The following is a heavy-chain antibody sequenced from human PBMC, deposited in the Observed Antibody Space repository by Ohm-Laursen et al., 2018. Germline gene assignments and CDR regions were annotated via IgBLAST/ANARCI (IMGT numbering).Heavy chain of an antibody. D-gene: IGHD3-22*01. V-gene: IGHV4-59*01. CDR3: ARYYYDSSGYFVYFDY. J-gene: IGHJ4*02. Sequence: SETLSLTCTVSGGSISSYYWSWIRQTPGKGLEWIGYIYYSGSTNYNPSLKSRVTISVDTSKNQFSLKLSSVTAADTAVYYCARYYYDSSGYFVYFDYWGQGTLVTVSS. CDR2: IYYSGST. CDR1: GGSISSYY.